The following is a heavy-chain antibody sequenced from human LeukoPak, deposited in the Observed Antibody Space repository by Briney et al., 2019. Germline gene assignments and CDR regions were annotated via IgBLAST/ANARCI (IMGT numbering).Heavy chain of an antibody. CDR3: AFAGGYSTSCYGFFGY. D-gene: IGHD2-2*01. CDR2: IYPGDSDS. V-gene: IGHV5-51*01. CDR1: GYRFTSYW. Sequence: GESLKISCKGSGYRFTSYWIGWVRQMPGKGLEWMAIIYPGDSDSRYNPSFQGQVTISADKSIDTAYLHWGSLKASDTAMYYCAFAGGYSTSCYGFFGYGGKETRVTVS. J-gene: IGHJ4*02.